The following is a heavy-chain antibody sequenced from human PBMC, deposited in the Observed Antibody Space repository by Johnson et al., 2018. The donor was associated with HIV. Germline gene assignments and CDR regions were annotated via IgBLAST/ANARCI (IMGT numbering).Heavy chain of an antibody. CDR3: ARDQGWELLNDAFDI. Sequence: QVQLVESGGGVVQPGGSLRLSCAASGFTFSSYGMHWVRQAPGKGLEWVAFIRYDGSNKYYADSVKGRFTISRDNSKNTLYLQMNSLRAEDTAVYYCARDQGWELLNDAFDIWGQGTMVTVSS. CDR1: GFTFSSYG. V-gene: IGHV3-30*02. D-gene: IGHD1-26*01. J-gene: IGHJ3*02. CDR2: IRYDGSNK.